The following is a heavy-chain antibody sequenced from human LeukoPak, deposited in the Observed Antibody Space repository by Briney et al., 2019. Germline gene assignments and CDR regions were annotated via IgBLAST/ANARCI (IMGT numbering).Heavy chain of an antibody. V-gene: IGHV3-21*01. CDR3: ASDSPGYDSGSYFAY. CDR1: GFTFSFYS. CDR2: ISSSSNYI. Sequence: GGSLRLSCAASGFTFSFYSMNWVRQAPGKGLEWISSISSSSNYIYYADSVKGRFTISRDNAKNSLYLQMNSLRADDTAMYYCASDSPGYDSGSYFAYWGQGTLVTVSS. J-gene: IGHJ4*02. D-gene: IGHD2-15*01.